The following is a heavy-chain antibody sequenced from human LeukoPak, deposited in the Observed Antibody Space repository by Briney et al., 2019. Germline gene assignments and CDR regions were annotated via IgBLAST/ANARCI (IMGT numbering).Heavy chain of an antibody. J-gene: IGHJ4*02. Sequence: GGSLRLSWAASGFTFSSYSMNWVRQAPGKGLEGVSSISSSSSYIYYADSVKGRFTISRDNAKNSLYLQMNSLRAEDTAVYYCARDLDDFWSGYSYWGQGTLVTVSS. CDR1: GFTFSSYS. V-gene: IGHV3-21*01. CDR3: ARDLDDFWSGYSY. D-gene: IGHD3-3*01. CDR2: ISSSSSYI.